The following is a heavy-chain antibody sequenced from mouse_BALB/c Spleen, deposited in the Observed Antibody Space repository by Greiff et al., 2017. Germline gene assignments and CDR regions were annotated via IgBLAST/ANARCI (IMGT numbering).Heavy chain of an antibody. CDR3: ARHGNHPYYAMDY. D-gene: IGHD2-1*01. CDR1: GYTFTSYW. Sequence: QVQLKQPGAELVKPGASVKLSCKASGYTFTSYWMHWVKQRPGQGLEWIGEIDPSDSYTNYNQKFKGKATLTVDKSSSTAYMQLSSLTSEDSAVYYCARHGNHPYYAMDYWGQGTSVTVSS. J-gene: IGHJ4*01. V-gene: IGHV1-69*02. CDR2: IDPSDSYT.